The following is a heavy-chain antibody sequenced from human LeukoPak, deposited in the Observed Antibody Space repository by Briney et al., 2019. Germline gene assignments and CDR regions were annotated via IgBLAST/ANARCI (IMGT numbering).Heavy chain of an antibody. CDR2: MNPNSGNT. D-gene: IGHD4-23*01. CDR3: ARGGVDYGGNSGFDY. Sequence: ASVKVSFKASGYTFTSYDINWVRQATGQGLEWMGWMNPNSGNTGYAQKFQGRVTMTRNTSISTAYMELSSLRSEDTAVYYCARGGVDYGGNSGFDYWGQGTLVTVSS. V-gene: IGHV1-8*01. CDR1: GYTFTSYD. J-gene: IGHJ4*02.